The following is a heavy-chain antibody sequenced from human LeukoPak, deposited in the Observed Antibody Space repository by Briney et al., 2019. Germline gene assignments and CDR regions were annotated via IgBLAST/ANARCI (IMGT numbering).Heavy chain of an antibody. CDR1: GGSISSNNW. Sequence: SETLSLTCAVSGGSISSNNWWGWVRQPPGKGLEWIGEIYHSGSTNYNPSLKSRVTISVDKSKNQLSLKLSSVTAADTAVYYCAKSNGYGLVDIWGQGTMVTVSS. J-gene: IGHJ3*02. D-gene: IGHD3-10*01. CDR2: IYHSGST. CDR3: AKSNGYGLVDI. V-gene: IGHV4-4*02.